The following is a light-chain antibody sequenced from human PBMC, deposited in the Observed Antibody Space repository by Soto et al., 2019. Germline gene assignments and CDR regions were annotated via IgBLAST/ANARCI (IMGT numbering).Light chain of an antibody. CDR1: SSNIGAGYD. CDR3: QSYDSSLSGSRV. CDR2: GNI. J-gene: IGLJ1*01. V-gene: IGLV1-40*01. Sequence: QPVLTQPPSLSGAPGQRVTISCTGSSSNIGAGYDVHWYQQLPGTAPKLLIYGNINRPSGVPDRFSGSKSGSSASLAITGLQAEDEADYYCQSYDSSLSGSRVFGTGTKLTVL.